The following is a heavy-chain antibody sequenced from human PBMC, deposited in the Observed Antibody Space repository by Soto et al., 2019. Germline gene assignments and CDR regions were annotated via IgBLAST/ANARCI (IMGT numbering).Heavy chain of an antibody. V-gene: IGHV1-58*01. CDR2: VVVGSGDR. D-gene: IGHD2-15*01. CDR1: GLTRDTAS. CDR3: AAERVVHSMDV. J-gene: IGHJ6*02. Sequence: SVKVSCKASGLTRDTASVQWVRQVRGERPEWMGWVVVGSGDRKYAQKFQERVIITWDTSTATTYMELSSLRADDTAVYYCAAERVVHSMDVWGQGTTVSVSS.